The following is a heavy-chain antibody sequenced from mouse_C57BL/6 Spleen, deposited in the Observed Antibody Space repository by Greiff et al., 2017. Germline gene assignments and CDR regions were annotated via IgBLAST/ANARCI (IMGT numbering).Heavy chain of an antibody. J-gene: IGHJ2*01. CDR1: GYSITSGYY. D-gene: IGHD2-1*01. Sequence: EVQLQESGPGLVKPSQSLSLTCSVTGYSITSGYYWNWIRQFPGNKLEWMGYISYDGNNNYNPSLKNRISITRDTSKNQFFLKLNSVTTEDTATYYCARKLPYFDDWGQGTTLTVSS. CDR2: ISYDGNN. CDR3: ARKLPYFDD. V-gene: IGHV3-6*01.